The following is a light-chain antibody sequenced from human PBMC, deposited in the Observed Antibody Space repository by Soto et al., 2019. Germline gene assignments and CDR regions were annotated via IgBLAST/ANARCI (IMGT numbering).Light chain of an antibody. Sequence: ESVVTQSPATLSLSPGERATLSCRASQDVSRYLAWYQQKPGQSPRLLIYDASNRATGVPARFSGSGSGTDFPLTISSLEPEDFAVYYGQQRSNWLFGPGTKVDIK. CDR2: DAS. CDR3: QQRSNWL. CDR1: QDVSRY. J-gene: IGKJ3*01. V-gene: IGKV3-11*01.